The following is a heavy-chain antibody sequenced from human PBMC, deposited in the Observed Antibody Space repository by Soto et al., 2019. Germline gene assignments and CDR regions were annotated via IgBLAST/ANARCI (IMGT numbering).Heavy chain of an antibody. CDR3: AKDLSLLYSSSWYFDY. J-gene: IGHJ4*02. D-gene: IGHD6-13*01. Sequence: GGSLRLSCAASGFTFSSYAMSWVRQAPGKGLEWVSAISGSGGSTYYADSVKGRFTISRDNSKNTLYLQMNSLRAEDTAVTYCAKDLSLLYSSSWYFDYWGQGTLVTVSS. CDR2: ISGSGGST. CDR1: GFTFSSYA. V-gene: IGHV3-23*01.